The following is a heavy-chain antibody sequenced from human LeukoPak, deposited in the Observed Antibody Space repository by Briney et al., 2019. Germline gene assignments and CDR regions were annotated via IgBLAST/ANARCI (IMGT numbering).Heavy chain of an antibody. J-gene: IGHJ3*02. V-gene: IGHV3-23*01. D-gene: IGHD3-10*01. Sequence: GGSLRLSCAASGFTFSSFAMSWVRQAPGQGLEWVSAISDNSGNTYYADSVKGRFTISRDNSKNTLYLQMNSLRAEDTAVYYCAKGSTFGELWVFDIWGQGTMVTVSS. CDR3: AKGSTFGELWVFDI. CDR1: GFTFSSFA. CDR2: ISDNSGNT.